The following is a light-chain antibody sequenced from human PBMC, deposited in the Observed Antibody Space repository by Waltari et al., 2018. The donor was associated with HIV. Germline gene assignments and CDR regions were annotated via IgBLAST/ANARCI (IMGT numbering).Light chain of an antibody. CDR2: DVT. CDR3: CSYAGSYTYV. J-gene: IGLJ1*01. CDR1: SSDVGGYNY. V-gene: IGLV2-11*01. Sequence: QSALTQPRSVSGSPGQSVTLSCTRTSSDVGGYNYVSWYQQHPGKAPKLMISDVTKRPSGVPDRFSGSKSGNTASLTISGLQAEDEADYYCCSYAGSYTYVFGTGTKVTVL.